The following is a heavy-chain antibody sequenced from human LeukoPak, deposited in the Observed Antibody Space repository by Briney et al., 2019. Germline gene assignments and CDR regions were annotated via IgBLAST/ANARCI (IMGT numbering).Heavy chain of an antibody. V-gene: IGHV3-30*18. D-gene: IGHD3-10*01. CDR1: GFTFSSYG. Sequence: GGSLRLSCAASGFTFSSYGMHWVRQAPGKGLEWVAVISYDGSNNYYADSVKGRFTISRDNSKNTLYLQMNSLRAEDTAVYYCAKDNRGYFDYWGQGTLVTVSS. J-gene: IGHJ4*02. CDR3: AKDNRGYFDY. CDR2: ISYDGSNN.